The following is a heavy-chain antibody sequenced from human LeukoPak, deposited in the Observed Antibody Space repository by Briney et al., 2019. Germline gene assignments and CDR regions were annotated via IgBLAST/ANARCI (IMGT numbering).Heavy chain of an antibody. CDR3: AKAWDAYYYYYMDV. J-gene: IGHJ6*03. V-gene: IGHV3-30*02. CDR2: IRYDGSNK. D-gene: IGHD1-26*01. CDR1: GFTFSSYG. Sequence: GGSLRLSCAASGFTFSSYGMHWVRRAPGKGLEWVAFIRYDGSNKYYADSVKGRFTISRDNSKNTLYLQMNSLRAEDTAVYYCAKAWDAYYYYYMDVWGKGTTVTVSS.